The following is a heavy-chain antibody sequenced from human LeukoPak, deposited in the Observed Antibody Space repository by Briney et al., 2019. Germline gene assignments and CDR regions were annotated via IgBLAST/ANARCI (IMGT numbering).Heavy chain of an antibody. CDR1: GASISGHY. D-gene: IGHD5-24*01. J-gene: IGHJ4*02. Sequence: SSETLSLTCLVSGASISGHYWSWLRQPPGKGLEWIGYIYHSGATSYTSSLKSRVTMSLDTSKNNFSLKLSAVTAADTAVYYCARGNGMATFPWDSWGQGTLVTVSS. V-gene: IGHV4-59*11. CDR2: IYHSGAT. CDR3: ARGNGMATFPWDS.